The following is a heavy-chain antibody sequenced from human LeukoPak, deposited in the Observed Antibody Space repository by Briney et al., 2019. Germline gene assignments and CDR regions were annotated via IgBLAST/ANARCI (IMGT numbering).Heavy chain of an antibody. CDR2: ISWNSGSI. Sequence: GGSLRLSCAASGFTFDDYAMHWVRQAPGKGLEWVSGISWNSGSIGYADSVKGRFTISRDNAKNSLYLQMNSLRAEDTALYYCTGYSSSWYALSWGQGTLVTVSS. V-gene: IGHV3-9*01. D-gene: IGHD6-13*01. CDR3: TGYSSSWYALS. CDR1: GFTFDDYA. J-gene: IGHJ5*02.